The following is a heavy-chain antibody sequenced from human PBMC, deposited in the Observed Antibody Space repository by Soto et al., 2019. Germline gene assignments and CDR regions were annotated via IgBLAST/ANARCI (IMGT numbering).Heavy chain of an antibody. CDR2: INIDGNST. D-gene: IGHD6-19*01. CDR1: GFTFSSHW. V-gene: IGHV3-74*01. J-gene: IGHJ5*02. Sequence: GGSLRLSCAASGFTFSSHWMHWVRQVPGKGLVWVARINIDGNSTTYADSVKGRFTISRDNAKNMLYLQMNSLRAEDTAVYYCARDPKALTISIAGFNCFDPWGQGTLVTVSS. CDR3: ARDPKALTISIAGFNCFDP.